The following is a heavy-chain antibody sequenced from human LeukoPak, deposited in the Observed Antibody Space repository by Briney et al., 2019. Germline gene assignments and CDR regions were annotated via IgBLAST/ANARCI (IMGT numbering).Heavy chain of an antibody. D-gene: IGHD2-15*01. J-gene: IGHJ4*02. CDR3: ARFGYVAAVDV. V-gene: IGHV3-7*01. Sequence: GGSLRLPCAASGFSFSAYWMTWVRQAPGTGLEWVANMNPAGSETYYVDPVKGRFSISRDNAKNLVYLQMNSLRAEDTAVYHCARFGYVAAVDVWGQGTPVTVSS. CDR1: GFSFSAYW. CDR2: MNPAGSET.